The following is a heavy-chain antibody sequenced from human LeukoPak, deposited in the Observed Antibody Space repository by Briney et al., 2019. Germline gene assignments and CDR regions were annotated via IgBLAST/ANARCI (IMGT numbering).Heavy chain of an antibody. CDR2: IGAYNGNT. Sequence: ASVKVSCKASGYTFTSYGISWVRQAPGQGLEWMGWIGAYNGNTNYAQKLQGRVTMTTDTSTSTAYMELRSLRSDDTAVYYCARRSGSYSLYDYYYYYMDVWGKGTTVTVSS. CDR3: ARRSGSYSLYDYYYYYMDV. J-gene: IGHJ6*03. V-gene: IGHV1-18*01. CDR1: GYTFTSYG. D-gene: IGHD1-26*01.